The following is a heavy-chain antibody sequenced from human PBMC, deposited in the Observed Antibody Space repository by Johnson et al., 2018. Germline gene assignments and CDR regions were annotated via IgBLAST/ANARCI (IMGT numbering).Heavy chain of an antibody. V-gene: IGHV3-30*03. D-gene: IGHD1-1*01. CDR2: IYYDGSNK. Sequence: QVQLVESGGGVVQPGTSLRLSCATSGFTLSNYGIHWVRQAPGKGLEWVAVIYYDGSNKYYADSVKGRFTISRDNSKNTLYLQMNSLRAEDTAVYYCARDLEWGGYYYYYYMDVWGKGTTVTVSS. CDR1: GFTLSNYG. J-gene: IGHJ6*03. CDR3: ARDLEWGGYYYYYYMDV.